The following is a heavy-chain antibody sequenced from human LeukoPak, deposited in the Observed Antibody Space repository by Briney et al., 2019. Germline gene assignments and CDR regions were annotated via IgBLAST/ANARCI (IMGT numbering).Heavy chain of an antibody. D-gene: IGHD3-22*01. V-gene: IGHV1-46*01. CDR1: GYTFTSNY. CDR2: INPSGGST. Sequence: ASVKVSCKASGYTFTSNYMHWVRQAPGQGLEWMGIINPSGGSTNYAQKFQGRATMTSDMSTSTVYMELSSLRSEDTAVYYCARNHDSSGYTFDYWGQGTLVTVSS. CDR3: ARNHDSSGYTFDY. J-gene: IGHJ4*02.